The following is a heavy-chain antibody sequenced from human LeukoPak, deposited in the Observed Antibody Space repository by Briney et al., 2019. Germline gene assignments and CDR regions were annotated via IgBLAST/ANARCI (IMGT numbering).Heavy chain of an antibody. CDR3: ARARVRSSGWPGMYYYYYGMDV. CDR2: INPNSGGT. V-gene: IGHV1-2*02. D-gene: IGHD6-19*01. J-gene: IGHJ6*02. Sequence: ASVKVSCKASGYTFTGYYMHWVRQAPGQGLEWMGWINPNSGGTNYAQKFQGRVTMTRDTPISTAYMELSRLRSDDTAVYYCARARVRSSGWPGMYYYYYGMDVWGQGTTVTVSS. CDR1: GYTFTGYY.